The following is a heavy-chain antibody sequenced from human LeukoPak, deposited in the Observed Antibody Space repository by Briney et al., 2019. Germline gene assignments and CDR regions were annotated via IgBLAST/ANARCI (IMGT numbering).Heavy chain of an antibody. CDR3: ARSPGGYYFYFDY. J-gene: IGHJ4*02. CDR2: IYYCGRT. D-gene: IGHD3-22*01. CDR1: GGSISNGNYF. Sequence: PSETLSLTCTVSGGSISNGNYFWSWIRQHPGKGLEWIGYIYYCGRTYYNPSLKSRVTISVDTSKNQFSLKLSSVTAADTAVYYCARSPGGYYFYFDYWGQGTLVTVSS. V-gene: IGHV4-31*03.